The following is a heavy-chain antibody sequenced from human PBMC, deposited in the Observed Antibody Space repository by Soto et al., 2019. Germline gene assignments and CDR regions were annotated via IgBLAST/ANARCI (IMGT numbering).Heavy chain of an antibody. D-gene: IGHD2-2*01. Sequence: ASVKVSCKASGYTFTSYAMHWVRQAPGQRLEWMGWINAGNGNTKYSQKFQGRVTITRDTSASTAYMELSSLRSEDTAVYYCARDGGDLVVVPAATNWFDPWGQGTLVTVSS. CDR3: ARDGGDLVVVPAATNWFDP. CDR1: GYTFTSYA. J-gene: IGHJ5*02. CDR2: INAGNGNT. V-gene: IGHV1-3*01.